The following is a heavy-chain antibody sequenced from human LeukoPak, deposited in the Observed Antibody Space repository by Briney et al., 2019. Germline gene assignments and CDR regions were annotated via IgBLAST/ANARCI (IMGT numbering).Heavy chain of an antibody. CDR2: ISDRGGST. CDR1: GITLSNYG. J-gene: IGHJ4*02. V-gene: IGHV3-23*01. CDR3: AKRGVVIRVVLVGFHKEAYYFES. D-gene: IGHD3/OR15-3a*01. Sequence: PGGSLRLSCAVSGITLSNYGMSWVRQAPGKGREGVAGISDRGGSTKYADSGKGRYTISRDNPKKALFLKMNSLRAEDTAVYFCAKRGVVIRVVLVGFHKEAYYFESWGQGALVTVSS.